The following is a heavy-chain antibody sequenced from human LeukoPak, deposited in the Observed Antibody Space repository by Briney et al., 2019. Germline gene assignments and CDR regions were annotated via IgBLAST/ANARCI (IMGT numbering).Heavy chain of an antibody. CDR2: ISSSSSYI. D-gene: IGHD6-19*01. V-gene: IGHV3-21*01. J-gene: IGHJ4*02. CDR1: GFTFSSYS. CDR3: ARLYSSGWRYFDY. Sequence: GGSLRLSCAASGFTFSSYSMNWVRQAPGKGLEWVSSISSSSSYIYYADSVKGRFTISRDNAKNSLYLQMNSLRAEDTAVYYCARLYSSGWRYFDYWGQGTLVTVSS.